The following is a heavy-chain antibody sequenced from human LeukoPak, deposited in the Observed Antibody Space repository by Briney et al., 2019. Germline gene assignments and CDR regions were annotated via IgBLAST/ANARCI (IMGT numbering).Heavy chain of an antibody. Sequence: PGGSLRLSCAASGFTFSSYAMSWVRQAPGKGLEWVSLIYSDGSTYYADSVKGRFTISRDNSKNTLYLQMDSLRAEDTAVHYCARGMAGYFDYWGQGTLVTVSS. CDR1: GFTFSSYA. V-gene: IGHV3-66*01. D-gene: IGHD5-24*01. J-gene: IGHJ4*02. CDR2: IYSDGST. CDR3: ARGMAGYFDY.